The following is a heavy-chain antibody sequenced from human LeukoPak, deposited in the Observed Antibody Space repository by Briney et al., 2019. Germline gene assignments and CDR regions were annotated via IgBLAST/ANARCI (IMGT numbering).Heavy chain of an antibody. CDR2: IKQDGSEK. D-gene: IGHD6-6*01. J-gene: IGHJ4*02. CDR1: GFTFSSYW. V-gene: IGHV3-7*01. Sequence: GGSLRLSCAASGFTFSSYWMSWVRQAPGKGLEWVANIKQDGSEKYYVDSVKGRFTISRDNAKNSLYLQMNSLRAEDTAVYYCARDYGSSSLYYFDYWGQGTLVTVSS. CDR3: ARDYGSSSLYYFDY.